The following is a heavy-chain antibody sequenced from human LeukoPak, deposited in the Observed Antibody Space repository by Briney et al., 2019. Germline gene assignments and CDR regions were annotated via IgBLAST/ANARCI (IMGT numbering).Heavy chain of an antibody. CDR2: IYYSGST. CDR3: ATYDRSDGYKLDY. CDR1: GTSISRYN. J-gene: IGHJ4*02. V-gene: IGHV4-59*03. Sequence: SETLSLTGAVSGTSISRYNWSWIRQVPGKGREWIGYIYYSGSTTYNPSLKSRVTFSLDTSKNQFSLKLTSLTAADTAVYYCATYDRSDGYKLDYWGQGTLVTVSS. D-gene: IGHD5-24*01.